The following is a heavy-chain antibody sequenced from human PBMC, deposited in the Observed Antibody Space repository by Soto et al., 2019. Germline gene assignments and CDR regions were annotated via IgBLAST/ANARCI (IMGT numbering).Heavy chain of an antibody. J-gene: IGHJ2*01. Sequence: QDQLVQSGAEVKKPGSSVKVSCKASGGTFSSHTFSWVRQAPGQGLEWMGRIIPALGTATYAQKFQGRVTIPADESATTVYMELNSLRSEDTAVYYCARPDFGDYWDFELWGRGTLVTVSS. CDR3: ARPDFGDYWDFEL. D-gene: IGHD4-17*01. CDR2: IIPALGTA. CDR1: GGTFSSHT. V-gene: IGHV1-69*08.